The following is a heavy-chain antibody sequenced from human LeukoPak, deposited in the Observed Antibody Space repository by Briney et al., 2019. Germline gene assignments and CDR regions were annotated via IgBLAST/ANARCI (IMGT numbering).Heavy chain of an antibody. V-gene: IGHV3-21*04. J-gene: IGHJ6*03. CDR2: ISSSSSYI. D-gene: IGHD3-16*01. CDR3: AKLGREGYYYYYMDV. Sequence: GGSLRLSCAASGFTFSSYSMNWVRQAPGKGLEWVSSISSSSSYIYYADSVKGRFTISRDSSKNTLYLQMNSLRAEDTAVYYCAKLGREGYYYYYMDVWGKGTTVTISS. CDR1: GFTFSSYS.